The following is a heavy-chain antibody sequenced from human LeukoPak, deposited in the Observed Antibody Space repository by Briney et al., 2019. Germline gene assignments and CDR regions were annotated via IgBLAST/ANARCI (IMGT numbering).Heavy chain of an antibody. CDR3: ATQSADNYYYYGMDV. J-gene: IGHJ6*02. CDR1: GYTLAELS. V-gene: IGHV1-24*01. Sequence: SVTVSCEVSGYTLAELSMHGVRQAPGKGLEWMGGFDPEDGETIYAQKFQGKVTMTEDTSTDTAYMELSSLRSEDTAVYYCATQSADNYYYYGMDVWGQGTTVTVSS. D-gene: IGHD3-9*01. CDR2: FDPEDGET.